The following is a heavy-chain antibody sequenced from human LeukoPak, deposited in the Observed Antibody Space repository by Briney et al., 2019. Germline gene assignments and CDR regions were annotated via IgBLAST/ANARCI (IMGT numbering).Heavy chain of an antibody. V-gene: IGHV4-34*01. CDR3: ARVEYYDSSGYTFDY. J-gene: IGHJ4*02. CDR1: GGSFSGDY. Sequence: SETLSLTCAVYGGSFSGDYWSWIRQPPGKGLEWIGEINHSGSTNYNPSLKSRVTISVDTSKNQFSLKLSSVTAADTAVYYCARVEYYDSSGYTFDYWGQGTLVTVSS. CDR2: INHSGST. D-gene: IGHD3-22*01.